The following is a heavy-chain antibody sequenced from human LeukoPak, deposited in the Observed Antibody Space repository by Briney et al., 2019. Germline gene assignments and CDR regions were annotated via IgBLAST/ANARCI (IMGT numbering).Heavy chain of an antibody. CDR3: ARVNGYRNWFDP. Sequence: PSETLSLTCAVYGGSFSGYYWSWLRQPPGKGLEWIGEINHSGSTNYIPSLKSRVTISEDTSKNHFSLKLSSVTAADTAVYYCARVNGYRNWFDPWGQGTLVTVSS. D-gene: IGHD5-18*01. J-gene: IGHJ5*02. CDR1: GGSFSGYY. V-gene: IGHV4-34*01. CDR2: INHSGST.